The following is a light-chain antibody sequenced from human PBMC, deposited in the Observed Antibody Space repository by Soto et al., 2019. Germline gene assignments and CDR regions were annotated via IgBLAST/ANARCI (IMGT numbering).Light chain of an antibody. CDR3: QQYNNWPRT. CDR1: QSVSSAN. V-gene: IGKV3-15*01. Sequence: EIVLTQSPATLSLSPGERATVSCRPGQSVSSANFAWYQQKPGQAPRLLIYGASTRATGIPARFSGSGSGTEFTLTISSLQSEDFAVYYCQQYNNWPRTFGQGTKVDIK. CDR2: GAS. J-gene: IGKJ1*01.